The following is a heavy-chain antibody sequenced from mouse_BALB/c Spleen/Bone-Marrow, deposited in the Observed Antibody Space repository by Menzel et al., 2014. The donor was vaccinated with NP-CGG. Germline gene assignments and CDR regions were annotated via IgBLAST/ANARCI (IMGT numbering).Heavy chain of an antibody. CDR2: IWRGGST. V-gene: IGHV2-5*01. J-gene: IGHJ1*01. Sequence: VQLQQSGPGLVQPSQSLSITCTVSGFSLTSYGVHWVRQSPGKGLEWLGVIWRGGSTDYNAAFMSRLSITKDNSKSQVFFKMNRLQADDTAIYYCAKKQGSFYYGSSHWYFDVWGAGTTVTVSS. CDR3: AKKQGSFYYGSSHWYFDV. CDR1: GFSLTSYG. D-gene: IGHD1-1*01.